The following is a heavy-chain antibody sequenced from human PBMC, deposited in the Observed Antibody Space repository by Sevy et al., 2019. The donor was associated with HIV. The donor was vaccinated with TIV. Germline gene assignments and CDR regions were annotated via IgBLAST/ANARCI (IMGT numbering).Heavy chain of an antibody. CDR2: LLYDGTIK. V-gene: IGHV3-30*03. J-gene: IGHJ4*01. D-gene: IGHD2-21*02. CDR1: GFTFSSYV. Sequence: GGSLRLSCAASGFTFSSYVMHWVRQAPGKGLEWVALLLYDGTIKYYADSVKGRFTISRDNSKDTLFLQMNSLTPEDTAAYYCARGGGYCGGDCYSIDYWGHGALVTVSS. CDR3: ARGGGYCGGDCYSIDY.